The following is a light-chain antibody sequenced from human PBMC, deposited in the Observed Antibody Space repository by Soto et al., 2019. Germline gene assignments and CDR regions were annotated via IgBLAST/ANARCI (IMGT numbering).Light chain of an antibody. CDR1: SRDIGGYNY. CDR2: EVS. CDR3: SSYIDNSPY. J-gene: IGLJ1*01. V-gene: IGLV2-14*01. Sequence: QSVLTQPASVSGSPGQSITISCTGTSRDIGGYNYVSWYQQHPGHAPKLMIYEVSNRPSRVSSRFSGSKSGNTASLTISGLQAEDEGYYCCSSYIDNSPYFGTGAKLTVL.